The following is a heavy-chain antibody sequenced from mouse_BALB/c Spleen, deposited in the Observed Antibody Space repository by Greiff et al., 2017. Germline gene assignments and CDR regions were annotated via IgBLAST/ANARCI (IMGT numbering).Heavy chain of an antibody. CDR1: GYTFTSYW. Sequence: QVQLQQPGAELVKPGASVKLSCKASGYTFTSYWMHWVKQRPGQGLEWIGEINPSNGRTNYNEKFKSKATLTVDKSSSTAYMQLSSLTSEDSAVYYCARVGYDGAWFAYWGQGTLVTVAA. V-gene: IGHV1S81*02. J-gene: IGHJ3*01. CDR3: ARVGYDGAWFAY. CDR2: INPSNGRT. D-gene: IGHD2-2*01.